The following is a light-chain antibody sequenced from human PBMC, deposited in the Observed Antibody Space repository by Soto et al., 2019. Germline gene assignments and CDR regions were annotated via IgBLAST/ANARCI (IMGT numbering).Light chain of an antibody. Sequence: QSVLTQPASVPGSPGQSITISCSGTSSDVGAHNLVSWYQQHPGRPPKLMIYAVSNRPSGVSNRFSGSKSGNTASLTISGLQAEDEADYYCCSLTTRDSHIFGSGTKVTVL. CDR2: AVS. CDR3: CSLTTRDSHI. J-gene: IGLJ1*01. CDR1: SSDVGAHNL. V-gene: IGLV2-14*01.